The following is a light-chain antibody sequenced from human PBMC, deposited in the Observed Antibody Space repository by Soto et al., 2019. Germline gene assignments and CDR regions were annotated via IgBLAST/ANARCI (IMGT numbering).Light chain of an antibody. J-gene: IGKJ1*01. CDR3: HQYNNWPRT. CDR2: GAS. Sequence: EIVMTQSPATLSVSPGERATLSCRASQSVANSHVAWYQQKPGQPPRLLIYGASSRATGIADRFSGSGSRTDFTLTISSLQSEDFAVYFCHQYNNWPRTFGQGTKVDIK. V-gene: IGKV3D-15*01. CDR1: QSVANSH.